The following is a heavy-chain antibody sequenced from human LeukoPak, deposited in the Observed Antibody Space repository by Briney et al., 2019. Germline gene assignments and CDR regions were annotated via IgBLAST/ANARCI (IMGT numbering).Heavy chain of an antibody. Sequence: SETLSLTCTVSGGSISSYYWSWIRQPAGEGLEWIGHIYTSGSTKYSPSLKSRVTMSVDTSKNQFSLKLSSVTAADTAVYYCARLNVDIVATTFDYWGQGTLVTVSS. D-gene: IGHD5-12*01. CDR1: GGSISSYY. V-gene: IGHV4-4*07. CDR3: ARLNVDIVATTFDY. J-gene: IGHJ4*02. CDR2: IYTSGST.